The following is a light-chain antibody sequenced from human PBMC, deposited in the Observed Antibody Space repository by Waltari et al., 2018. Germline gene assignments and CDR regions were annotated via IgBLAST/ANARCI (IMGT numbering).Light chain of an antibody. J-gene: IGKJ4*01. CDR3: QQYYSTPLT. V-gene: IGKV1-NL1*01. CDR1: QGITNS. CDR2: TAS. Sequence: DIQMTQSPSSLSAFVGDTVTLTCRASQGITNSLAWYQQKPGKAPKLLLYTASSLESGVPSRFSGSESGTDFTLTISSLQPEDFAAYYCQQYYSTPLTFGGGTKVEIK.